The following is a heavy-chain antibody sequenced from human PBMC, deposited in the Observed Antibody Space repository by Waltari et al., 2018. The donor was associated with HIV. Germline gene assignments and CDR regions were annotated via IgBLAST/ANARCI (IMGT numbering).Heavy chain of an antibody. D-gene: IGHD1-26*01. Sequence: QVQLVDSGGGVVQPGRSLRLSCAASGFTFSNWGMTWVRQTPGRGLEWLAVIWSDGTNKYYADSVKGRFTISRDNSKNTLFLQMNKLRVEDTAVYYCVRDKGDSSFDWYFDVWGRGTLVTVSS. J-gene: IGHJ2*01. CDR3: VRDKGDSSFDWYFDV. CDR1: GFTFSNWG. V-gene: IGHV3-33*01. CDR2: IWSDGTNK.